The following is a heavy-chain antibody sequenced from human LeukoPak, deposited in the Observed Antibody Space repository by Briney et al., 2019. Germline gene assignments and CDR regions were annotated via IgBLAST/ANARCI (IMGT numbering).Heavy chain of an antibody. CDR1: GFTFSNYG. V-gene: IGHV3-30*02. CDR2: IRYDGSKN. CDR3: VRDADWSFDY. D-gene: IGHD2-21*01. Sequence: GGSLRLSCAASGFTFSNYGMHWVRQAPGKGLEWVAFIRYDGSKNYHADSVKGRFTISRDTSKNTVYVQMNSLRSEDTAVYYCVRDADWSFDYWGQGTLVTVSS. J-gene: IGHJ4*02.